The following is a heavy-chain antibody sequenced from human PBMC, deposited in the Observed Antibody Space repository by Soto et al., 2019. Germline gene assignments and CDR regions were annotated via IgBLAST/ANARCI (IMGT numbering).Heavy chain of an antibody. V-gene: IGHV6-1*01. CDR3: ARVRPNRIVGATDAFDI. D-gene: IGHD1-26*01. CDR2: TYYRSKWYN. J-gene: IGHJ3*02. Sequence: KQSQTLSLICAISGDSVSSNSAAWNWIRQSPSRGLEWLGRTYYRSKWYNDYAVSVKSRITINPDTSKNQFSLQLNSVTPEDTAVYYCARVRPNRIVGATDAFDIWGQGTMVTVSS. CDR1: GDSVSSNSAA.